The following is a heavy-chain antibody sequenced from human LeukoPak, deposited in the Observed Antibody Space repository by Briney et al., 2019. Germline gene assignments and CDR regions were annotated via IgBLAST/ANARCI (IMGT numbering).Heavy chain of an antibody. J-gene: IGHJ4*02. V-gene: IGHV1-2*02. CDR3: ATTRRVGATSRWAFPYY. D-gene: IGHD1-26*01. Sequence: ASVKVSCKASGYTFTGYYMHWVRQAPGQGLEWMGWIHPNSGGTNYAQKFQGRVTMTRDTSISTAYMELSRLRSDDTAVYYCATTRRVGATSRWAFPYYWGQGTLVTVSS. CDR2: IHPNSGGT. CDR1: GYTFTGYY.